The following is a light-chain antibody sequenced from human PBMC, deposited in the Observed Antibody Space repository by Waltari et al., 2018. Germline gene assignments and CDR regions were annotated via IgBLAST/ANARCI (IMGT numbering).Light chain of an antibody. CDR2: DVY. CDR1: GSDVGGYDY. J-gene: IGLJ2*01. Sequence: QSALTQPPSVSGSPGQAIIISCTGTGSDVGGYDYVSWYQQYPGKAPRLIIDDVYNRPSGVSNRFSGSKSDNTASLTISGLQAEDESVYYCSSYTSSGVVFGGGTKLTVL. V-gene: IGLV2-14*01. CDR3: SSYTSSGVV.